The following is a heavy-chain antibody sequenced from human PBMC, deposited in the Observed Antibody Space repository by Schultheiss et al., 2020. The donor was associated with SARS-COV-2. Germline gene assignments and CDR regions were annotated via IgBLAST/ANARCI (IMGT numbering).Heavy chain of an antibody. D-gene: IGHD7-27*01. Sequence: SETLSLTCAVSDYSISSGYYWSWIRQPPGKGLEWIGYIYYSGNTNYNPSLKSRFTISVDTSKNQFSLKLSSVTAADTAVYYCARERTDWGSFDYWGQGTLVTVSS. J-gene: IGHJ4*02. V-gene: IGHV4-61*01. CDR2: IYYSGNT. CDR1: DYSISSGYY. CDR3: ARERTDWGSFDY.